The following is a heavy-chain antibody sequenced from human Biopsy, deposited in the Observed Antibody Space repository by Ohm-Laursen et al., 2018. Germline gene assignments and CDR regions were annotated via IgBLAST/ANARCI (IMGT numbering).Heavy chain of an antibody. Sequence: ASVKVSCKASGYTFTSHDINWVRQATGQGPEWMGWMSPNTGNTVYAQRFQDRVTMTSDTSTGTAYMELASLTSDDTAVYFCARWETTLGRSLDSWGQGTLVAASS. CDR2: MSPNTGNT. D-gene: IGHD1-26*01. J-gene: IGHJ4*02. CDR1: GYTFTSHD. V-gene: IGHV1-8*01. CDR3: ARWETTLGRSLDS.